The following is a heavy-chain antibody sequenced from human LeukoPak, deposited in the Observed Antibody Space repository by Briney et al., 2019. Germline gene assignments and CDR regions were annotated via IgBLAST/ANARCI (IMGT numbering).Heavy chain of an antibody. V-gene: IGHV4-31*11. Sequence: SQTLSLTCAVSGGSLISGGYYWSWIRHHPGKGLEWIGYIYYIGSTYYNPSLKTRVTISVDTYKNQFSLELSSVTAADTAVYYCAREGRYYYSSGYYLYSFDYWGQGTLVTV. J-gene: IGHJ4*02. D-gene: IGHD3-22*01. CDR1: GGSLISGGYY. CDR3: AREGRYYYSSGYYLYSFDY. CDR2: IYYIGST.